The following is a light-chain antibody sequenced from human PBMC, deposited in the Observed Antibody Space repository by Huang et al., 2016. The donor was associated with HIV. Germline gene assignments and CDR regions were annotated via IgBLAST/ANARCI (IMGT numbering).Light chain of an antibody. J-gene: IGKJ1*01. CDR1: QNVGTY. V-gene: IGKV3-11*01. CDR3: QERET. CDR2: EAS. Sequence: EIVLTQSPATLSLSPGERATLSCRASQNVGTYLAWYQQKPGQAPRLLIYEASDRATGVPGRFRGSGSGTDFTLTISSLDPEDFAVYYCQERETFGQGTRVEFK.